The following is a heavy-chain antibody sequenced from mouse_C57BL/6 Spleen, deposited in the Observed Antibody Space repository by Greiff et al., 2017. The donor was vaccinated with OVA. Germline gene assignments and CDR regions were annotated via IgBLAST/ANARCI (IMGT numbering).Heavy chain of an antibody. V-gene: IGHV3-6*01. Sequence: ESGPGLVKPSQSLSLTCSVTGYSITSGYYWNWIRQFPGNKLEWMGYISYDGSNNYNPSLKNRISITRDTSKNQFFLKLNSVTTEDTATYYCARGWLRSAMDYWGQGTSVTVSS. J-gene: IGHJ4*01. CDR2: ISYDGSN. CDR1: GYSITSGYY. CDR3: ARGWLRSAMDY. D-gene: IGHD2-2*01.